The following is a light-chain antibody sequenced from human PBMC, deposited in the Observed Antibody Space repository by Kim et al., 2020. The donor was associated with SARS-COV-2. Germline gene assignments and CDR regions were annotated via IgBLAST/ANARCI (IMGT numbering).Light chain of an antibody. Sequence: VAPGQTASITCSGDKLGDKYACWYQQKPGQSPVLVIYQDSKRPSGIPERFSGSNSGNTATLTISGTQAMDEADYYCQAWDSSLWVFGGGTQLTVL. CDR3: QAWDSSLWV. V-gene: IGLV3-1*01. J-gene: IGLJ3*02. CDR2: QDS. CDR1: KLGDKY.